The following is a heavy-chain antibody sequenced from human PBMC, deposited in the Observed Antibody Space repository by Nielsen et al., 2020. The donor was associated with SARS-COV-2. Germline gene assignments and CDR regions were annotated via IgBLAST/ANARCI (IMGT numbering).Heavy chain of an antibody. CDR2: IHYTAST. CDR3: ARVRTLWFGYYYGMDV. J-gene: IGHJ6*02. V-gene: IGHV4-59*01. CDR1: GGSMVGYF. Sequence: SETLSLTCTVAGGSMVGYFWTWIRQPPGKGLEWIGHIHYTASTIYSDSLKSRLRMSVDRTKNQFSLTLSSVTAADTAVYYCARVRTLWFGYYYGMDVWGQGTTVTVSS. D-gene: IGHD3-10*01.